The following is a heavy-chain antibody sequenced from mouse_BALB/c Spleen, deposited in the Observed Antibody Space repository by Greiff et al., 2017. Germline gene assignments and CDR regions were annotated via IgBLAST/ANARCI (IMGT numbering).Heavy chain of an antibody. J-gene: IGHJ2*01. D-gene: IGHD1-2*01. V-gene: IGHV3-2*02. Sequence: EVQLQQSGPGLVKPSQSLSLTCTVTGYSITSDYAWNWIRQFPGNKLEWMGYISYSGSTSYNPSLKSRISITRDTSKNQFFLQLNSVTTEDTATYYCARFSYGRVYFDYWGQGTTLTVSS. CDR1: GYSITSDYA. CDR2: ISYSGST. CDR3: ARFSYGRVYFDY.